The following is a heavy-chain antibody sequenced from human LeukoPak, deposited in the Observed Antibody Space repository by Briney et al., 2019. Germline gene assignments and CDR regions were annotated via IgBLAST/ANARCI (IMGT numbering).Heavy chain of an antibody. CDR2: IYIDDTT. D-gene: IGHD6-6*01. Sequence: PGGSLRLSCAASGFTISRNYMSWVRQAQGRGLEWVSIIYIDDTTYYADSVRGRFTISRDISKNTVYLQMYSLRVEDTAVYYCARVGGYSSSSFLDYWGQGTLVTVSS. CDR1: GFTISRNY. V-gene: IGHV3-53*01. J-gene: IGHJ4*02. CDR3: ARVGGYSSSSFLDY.